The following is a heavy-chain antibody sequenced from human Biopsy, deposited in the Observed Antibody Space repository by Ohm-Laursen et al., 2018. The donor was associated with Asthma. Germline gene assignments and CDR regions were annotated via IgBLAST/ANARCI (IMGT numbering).Heavy chain of an antibody. V-gene: IGHV4-59*08. CDR1: GGSINNFY. J-gene: IGHJ6*02. CDR3: VRQSGYRSGWPKLLFVYYGMDV. CDR2: LYNSGTT. D-gene: IGHD6-19*01. Sequence: GTQSLTCSVSGGSINNFYWTWIRQPPGKGLEWVAYLYNSGTTNYNPSLKSRVTISLDASKNEFSLRLTYVTAADTAQYYCVRQSGYRSGWPKLLFVYYGMDVWGPGTTVTVSS.